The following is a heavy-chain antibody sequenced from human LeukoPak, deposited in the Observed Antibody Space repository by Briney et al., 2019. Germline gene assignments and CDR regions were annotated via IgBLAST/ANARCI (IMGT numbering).Heavy chain of an antibody. CDR1: GFTFSSYW. J-gene: IGHJ4*02. D-gene: IGHD5-18*01. CDR3: ARVIDGDTAMEPDY. CDR2: IKQDGSEK. V-gene: IGHV3-7*01. Sequence: PGGSLRLSCAASGFTFSSYWMSWVRQAPGKGLEWVANIKQDGSEKYYVDSVKGRFTISRDNAKNSLYPQMNSLRAEDTAVYYCARVIDGDTAMEPDYWGQGTLVTVSS.